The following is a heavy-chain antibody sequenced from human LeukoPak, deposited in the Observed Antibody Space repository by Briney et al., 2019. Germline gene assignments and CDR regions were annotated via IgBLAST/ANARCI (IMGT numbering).Heavy chain of an antibody. CDR3: ARRSSGYYYAFDY. V-gene: IGHV3-7*01. Sequence: GGSLRLSCAAPGFTFSSDWMSWVRQAPGKGLEWVASINQDGSEKYYVDSVKGRFTISRGNARNSLYLEMNSLRVEDTAVYYCARRSSGYYYAFDYWGQGTLVTVSS. D-gene: IGHD3-22*01. CDR1: GFTFSSDW. J-gene: IGHJ4*02. CDR2: INQDGSEK.